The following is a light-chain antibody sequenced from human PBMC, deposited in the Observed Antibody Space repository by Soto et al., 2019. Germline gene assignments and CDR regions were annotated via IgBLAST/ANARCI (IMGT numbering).Light chain of an antibody. CDR3: QQGVT. CDR1: QSLTTNY. CDR2: DAS. J-gene: IGKJ4*01. Sequence: EIVLTQSPGTLSLSPGERATLSCRASQSLTTNYLAWYQQQPGQAPRLLIYDASSRATGIADRFSGSGSGTDFTLTIPRLEPEDFAVFYCQQGVTFGGGTKVEIK. V-gene: IGKV3-20*01.